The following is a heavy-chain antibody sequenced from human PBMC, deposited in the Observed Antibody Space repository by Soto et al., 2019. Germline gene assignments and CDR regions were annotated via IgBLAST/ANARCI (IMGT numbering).Heavy chain of an antibody. D-gene: IGHD3-16*01. CDR3: ARAGGGSSFDY. CDR1: GFTFSSYV. Sequence: QVQLAESGGGVVQPGKSLRLSCAASGFTFSSYVMHWVRQAPGKGLEWVAVIWYDGSNKYYADSVKGRFTISRDNSKNTMYLQMSSLRAEDTAVYYCARAGGGSSFDYWGQGTLVTVSS. J-gene: IGHJ4*02. CDR2: IWYDGSNK. V-gene: IGHV3-33*01.